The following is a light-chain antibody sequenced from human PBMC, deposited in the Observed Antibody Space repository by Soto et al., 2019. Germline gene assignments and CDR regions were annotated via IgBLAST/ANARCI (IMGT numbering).Light chain of an antibody. Sequence: EIVLTQSPVTLSLSPGERATLSCRAIKSVSSSYLAWYQQKPGQAPRLLIYGASSRATGIPDRFSGSGSGTDFTLTISRLELVDFAVYYGQQYGSSTGTFGQGTKVDIK. J-gene: IGKJ1*01. CDR3: QQYGSSTGT. CDR2: GAS. CDR1: KSVSSSY. V-gene: IGKV3-20*01.